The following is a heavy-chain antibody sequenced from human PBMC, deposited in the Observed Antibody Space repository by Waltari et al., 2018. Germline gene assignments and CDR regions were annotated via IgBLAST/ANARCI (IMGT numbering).Heavy chain of an antibody. Sequence: QVQLVASGGGVVQPGRSLRLSCAASGFTFSSYAMHWVRQAPGKVLEWVAVISYDGSNKYYADSVKGRFTISRDNSKNTLYLQMNSLRAEDTAVYYCARVSSGYDAFDIWGQGTMVTVSS. J-gene: IGHJ3*02. V-gene: IGHV3-30-3*01. D-gene: IGHD3-22*01. CDR1: GFTFSSYA. CDR3: ARVSSGYDAFDI. CDR2: ISYDGSNK.